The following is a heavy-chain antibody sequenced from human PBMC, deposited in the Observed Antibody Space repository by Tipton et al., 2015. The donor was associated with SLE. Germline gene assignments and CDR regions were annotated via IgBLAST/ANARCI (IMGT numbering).Heavy chain of an antibody. D-gene: IGHD3-3*01. Sequence: TLSLTCTVSGGSISSSSYYWGWIRQPPGKGLEWIGSIYYSGSTYYNPSLKSRVTISVDTSKNQFSLKLSSVTAADTAVYYCARVSRFLEMGYFDYWGQGTLVTVSS. CDR3: ARVSRFLEMGYFDY. V-gene: IGHV4-39*07. CDR2: IYYSGST. J-gene: IGHJ4*02. CDR1: GGSISSSSYY.